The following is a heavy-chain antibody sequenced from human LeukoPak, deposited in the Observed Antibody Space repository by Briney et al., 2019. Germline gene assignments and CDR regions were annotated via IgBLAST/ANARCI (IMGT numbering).Heavy chain of an antibody. V-gene: IGHV3-53*01. J-gene: IGHJ4*02. CDR1: GLTVSSSY. CDR3: ARWDSAGASKYYFDY. Sequence: PGGSLRLSCAASGLTVSSSYMSWVRQAPGKGLEWVSIIYSGGSTYYADSVEGRFTISRDNSKNTLYLQMNSLRADDTAMYFCARWDSAGASKYYFDYWGQGTLVTVSP. CDR2: IYSGGST. D-gene: IGHD1-26*01.